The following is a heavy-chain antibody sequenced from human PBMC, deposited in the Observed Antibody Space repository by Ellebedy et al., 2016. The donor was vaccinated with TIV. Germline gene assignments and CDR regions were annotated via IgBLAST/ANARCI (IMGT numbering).Heavy chain of an antibody. D-gene: IGHD3-10*01. CDR3: ARRIYYGSGSWDYGMDV. CDR2: IYYSGST. CDR1: GGSISSYY. J-gene: IGHJ6*02. Sequence: MPSETLSLTCTVSGGSISSYYWSWIRQLPGKGLEWIGYIYYSGSTNYNPSLKSRVTISVDTSKNQFSLKLSSVTAADTAVYYCARRIYYGSGSWDYGMDVWGQGTTVTVSS. V-gene: IGHV4-59*08.